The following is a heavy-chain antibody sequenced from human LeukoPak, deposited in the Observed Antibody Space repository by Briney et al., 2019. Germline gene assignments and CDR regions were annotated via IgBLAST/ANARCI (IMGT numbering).Heavy chain of an antibody. CDR2: IQTSGST. J-gene: IGHJ6*03. D-gene: IGHD6-6*01. Sequence: SETLSLTCTFSGGSISSYYWSWLRQPAGKGLEWIGRIQTSGSTNYNPSLKSRVTMSVDTSKNQVSLKLSSVTAADTAVYYCARDIVGIAARPPYFYYYMDVWGKGTTVTVSS. CDR1: GGSISSYY. V-gene: IGHV4-4*07. CDR3: ARDIVGIAARPPYFYYYMDV.